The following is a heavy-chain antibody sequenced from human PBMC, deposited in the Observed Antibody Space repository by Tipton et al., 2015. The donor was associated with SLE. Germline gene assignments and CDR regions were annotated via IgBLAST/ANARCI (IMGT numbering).Heavy chain of an antibody. CDR3: AKDLSDWPSYLGFGY. V-gene: IGHV3-23*01. CDR1: GITLSSYA. Sequence: GSLRLSCAVTGITLSSYAMNWVRQAPGKGLEWVSVISGSGESIDYADSVKGRFIISRDNSKNTLYLQMNSLRAEDTAVYYCAKDLSDWPSYLGFGYWGQGTLVTVSS. J-gene: IGHJ4*02. D-gene: IGHD3-9*01. CDR2: ISGSGESI.